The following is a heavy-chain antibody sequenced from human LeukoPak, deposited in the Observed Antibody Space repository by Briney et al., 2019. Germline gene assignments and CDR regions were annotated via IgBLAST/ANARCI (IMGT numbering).Heavy chain of an antibody. J-gene: IGHJ4*02. V-gene: IGHV4-61*02. CDR3: ARAYYSTNWYPL. CDR1: GDSISSGSYY. Sequence: PSVTLSLTCSVSGDSISSGSYYWSWIRQPAGKGLEWIGRIYTTGSTNYNPSLKSRVTISVDTSGNQFSLRLSSVTAADTAVYYCARAYYSTNWYPLWGQGTRVTVSS. CDR2: IYTTGST. D-gene: IGHD3-22*01.